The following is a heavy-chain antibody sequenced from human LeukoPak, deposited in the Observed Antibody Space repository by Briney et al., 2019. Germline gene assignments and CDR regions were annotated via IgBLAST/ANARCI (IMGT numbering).Heavy chain of an antibody. CDR3: AREPYSSSWFDY. V-gene: IGHV1-69*04. D-gene: IGHD6-13*01. CDR1: GGTFSSYA. CDR2: IIPILGIA. J-gene: IGHJ4*02. Sequence: ASVKVSCKASGGTFSSYAISWVRQAPGQGLEWMGRIIPILGIANYAQKFQGRVTITADKSTSTAYMELSSLRSEDTAVYYCAREPYSSSWFDYWGQGTLVTVSS.